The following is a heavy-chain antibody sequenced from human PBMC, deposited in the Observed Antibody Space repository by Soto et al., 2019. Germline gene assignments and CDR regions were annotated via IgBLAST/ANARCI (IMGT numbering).Heavy chain of an antibody. V-gene: IGHV1-69*13. Sequence: ASVKVSCKASGGTFSSYAISWVRQAPGQGLEWMGGIIPIFGTANYAQKFQGRVTITADESTSTAYMELSSRRSEDTAVYYCARALHDYGGSYFDYWGQGTLVTVSS. CDR2: IIPIFGTA. CDR1: GGTFSSYA. D-gene: IGHD4-17*01. CDR3: ARALHDYGGSYFDY. J-gene: IGHJ4*02.